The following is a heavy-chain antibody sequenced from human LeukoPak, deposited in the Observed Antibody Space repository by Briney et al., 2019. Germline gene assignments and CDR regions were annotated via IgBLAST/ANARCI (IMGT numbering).Heavy chain of an antibody. J-gene: IGHJ6*03. D-gene: IGHD1-26*01. V-gene: IGHV4-39*07. CDR1: GGSISSSSYY. CDR2: IYFSGST. CDR3: ATGKERDYFYMDV. Sequence: SETLSLTCTVSGGSISSSSYYWGWIRQPPGKGLDWIGIIYFSGSTLYNPSLTGRVTLSLDMSKNQVSLTLNSVTAADTAIYYCATGKERDYFYMDVWGTGSAVTVSS.